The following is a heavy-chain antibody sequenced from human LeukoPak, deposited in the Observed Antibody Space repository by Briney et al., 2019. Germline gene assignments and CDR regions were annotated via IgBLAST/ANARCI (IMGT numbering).Heavy chain of an antibody. CDR3: VKDLGRYRNNCFDY. J-gene: IGHJ4*02. CDR2: ISNSGRNT. D-gene: IGHD1-26*01. Sequence: GGSLRLSCSASGFTFRSYAMAWVRQAPGTGLGWVSAISNSGRNTYYADSVKGRFTISRDDSKNTLYLQMNSLRAEDTAVYYCVKDLGRYRNNCFDYWGQGTLVTVSS. V-gene: IGHV3-23*01. CDR1: GFTFRSYA.